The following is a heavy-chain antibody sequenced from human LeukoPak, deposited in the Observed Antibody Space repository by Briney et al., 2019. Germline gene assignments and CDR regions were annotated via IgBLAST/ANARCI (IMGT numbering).Heavy chain of an antibody. V-gene: IGHV4-59*01. J-gene: IGHJ4*02. Sequence: SETLSLTCAVSGGSISDSYWSWLPQPPGKGLEWVAYMYYSGYTNYNPSLKSRVTISVDTSKNHFPLNLSSVTAADTAVYYCARSKTGTYYPQWGQGTLLTVSS. CDR3: ARSKTGTYYPQ. D-gene: IGHD3-10*01. CDR1: GGSISDSY. CDR2: MYYSGYT.